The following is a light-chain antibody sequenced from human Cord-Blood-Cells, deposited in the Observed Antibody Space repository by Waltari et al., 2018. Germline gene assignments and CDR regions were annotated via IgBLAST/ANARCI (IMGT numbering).Light chain of an antibody. Sequence: DIVMTQSPDSLPVSLGERATIHCKSSQSVLYRSNNKNYLAWYQQKPGQPPKLLIYWASTRESGVPDRFSGSGSGTDFTLTISSLQAEDVAVYYCQQYYSTPWTFGQGTKVEIK. V-gene: IGKV4-1*01. CDR2: WAS. CDR1: QSVLYRSNNKNY. CDR3: QQYYSTPWT. J-gene: IGKJ1*01.